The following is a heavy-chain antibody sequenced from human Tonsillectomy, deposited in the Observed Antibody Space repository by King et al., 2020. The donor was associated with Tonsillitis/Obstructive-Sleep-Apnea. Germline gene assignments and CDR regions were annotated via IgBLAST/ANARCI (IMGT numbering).Heavy chain of an antibody. Sequence: LQLVQSGGGLVQTGGSLRLSCEASGFTFSSYAISWVRQAPGKGVEWVSGISGSGGSTYYADSVKGRFTISRDNSKNTLYLQTNSLRAEDTAIYNCAKSHRGVAGDFDYWGQGTLVTVSS. CDR3: AKSHRGVAGDFDY. J-gene: IGHJ4*02. CDR2: ISGSGGST. D-gene: IGHD6-19*01. CDR1: GFTFSSYA. V-gene: IGHV3-23*04.